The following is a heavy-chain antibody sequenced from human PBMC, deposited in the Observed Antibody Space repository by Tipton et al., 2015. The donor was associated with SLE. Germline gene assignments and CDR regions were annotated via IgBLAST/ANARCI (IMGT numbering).Heavy chain of an antibody. Sequence: SLRLSCAASGFTFRSYAMDWVRQAPGKGLEWVAFISYDGSNKYYADSVKGRFTISRDNVKNSLYLQMNSLRAEDTAFYYCAREIVGVPTAMDVWGQGTTVTVSS. CDR3: AREIVGVPTAMDV. CDR2: ISYDGSNK. CDR1: GFTFRSYA. D-gene: IGHD2-2*01. V-gene: IGHV3-30-3*01. J-gene: IGHJ6*02.